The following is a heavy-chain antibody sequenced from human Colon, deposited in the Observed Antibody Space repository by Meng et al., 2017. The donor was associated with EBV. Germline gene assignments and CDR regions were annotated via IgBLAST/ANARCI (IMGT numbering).Heavy chain of an antibody. CDR1: GGSFSGYY. CDR3: ARGPGGSYYLYYFDY. CDR2: INHSGST. V-gene: IGHV4-34*01. J-gene: IGHJ4*02. D-gene: IGHD1-26*01. Sequence: VQIREWGAGLLKPSETLSLTCAVYGGSFSGYYWSWIRQPPEKGLEWIGEINHSGSTNYNPSLKSRVTISVDTSKKQFSLKLSSVTAADTAVYYCARGPGGSYYLYYFDYWGQGTLVTVSS.